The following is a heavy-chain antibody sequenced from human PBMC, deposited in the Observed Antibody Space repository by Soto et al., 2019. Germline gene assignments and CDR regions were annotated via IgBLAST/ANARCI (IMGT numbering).Heavy chain of an antibody. CDR3: AKDALYSGSPRAFDY. J-gene: IGHJ4*02. D-gene: IGHD1-26*01. CDR1: GFTFSSYE. Sequence: GGSLRLSCAASGFTFSSYEMNWVRQAPGKGLEWVSYISSSGSTIYYADSVKGRFTITRDNSKNTLHLQMNSLRVDDTAVYYCAKDALYSGSPRAFDYWGQGSLVTVSS. CDR2: ISSSGSTI. V-gene: IGHV3-48*03.